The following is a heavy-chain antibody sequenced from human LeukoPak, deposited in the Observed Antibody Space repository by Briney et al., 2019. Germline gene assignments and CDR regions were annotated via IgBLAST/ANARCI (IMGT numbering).Heavy chain of an antibody. V-gene: IGHV4-59*11. D-gene: IGHD2-8*01. Sequence: ASETLSLTCTVSGASISSHYWSWIRQPPGKGLEWIGYIYYSGSSNYNPSLKRRVTISLDTSKNQFSLKLSSVTAADTAVYYCAKGMGGKYCTNGLCYYSWFDPWGQGTLVTVSS. J-gene: IGHJ5*02. CDR2: IYYSGSS. CDR3: AKGMGGKYCTNGLCYYSWFDP. CDR1: GASISSHY.